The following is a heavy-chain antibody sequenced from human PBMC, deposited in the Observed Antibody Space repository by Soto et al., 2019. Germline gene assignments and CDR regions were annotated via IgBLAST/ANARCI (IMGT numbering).Heavy chain of an antibody. Sequence: GVLRLSCAASGFSFSTFSMTWVRQAPGKGLEWVANIKGDGSEKTYEDSVKGRFTISRDNAKNSLYLEMNSLSAEDTAVYYCARLSAHGREYYLDYWGQGTLVTVSS. CDR2: IKGDGSEK. V-gene: IGHV3-7*03. CDR1: GFSFSTFS. CDR3: ARLSAHGREYYLDY. D-gene: IGHD3-16*01. J-gene: IGHJ4*02.